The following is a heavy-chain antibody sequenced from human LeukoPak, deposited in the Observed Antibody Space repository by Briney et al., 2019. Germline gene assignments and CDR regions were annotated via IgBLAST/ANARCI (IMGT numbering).Heavy chain of an antibody. J-gene: IGHJ3*02. CDR3: STYPTVDHDAFDI. Sequence: GGSLRLSCAASGFTFSSYAMSWVRQAPGKGLEWVSAISGSGGSTYYADSVKGRFTISRDNSKNTLYLQMNSLRAEDTAVYYCSTYPTVDHDAFDIWGQGTMVTVSS. V-gene: IGHV3-23*01. CDR2: ISGSGGST. D-gene: IGHD5-12*01. CDR1: GFTFSSYA.